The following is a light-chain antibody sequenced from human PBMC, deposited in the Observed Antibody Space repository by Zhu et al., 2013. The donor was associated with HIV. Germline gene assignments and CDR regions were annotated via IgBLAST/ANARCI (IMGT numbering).Light chain of an antibody. CDR3: TSSSSSGSSYV. CDR2: EVS. Sequence: QSALTQPASVSGSPGQSITISCTGSSSDVGGYNSVSWYQQHPGKAPKIVIYEVSKRPSGVPDRFSGSKSGTTAYLTISGLQPEDEADYFCTSSSSSGSSYVFGTGTKVTVL. J-gene: IGLJ1*01. V-gene: IGLV2-14*01. CDR1: SSDVGGYNS.